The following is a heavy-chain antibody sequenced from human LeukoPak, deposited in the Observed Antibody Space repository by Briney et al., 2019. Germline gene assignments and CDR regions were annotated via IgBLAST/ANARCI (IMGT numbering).Heavy chain of an antibody. J-gene: IGHJ4*02. D-gene: IGHD6-6*01. CDR3: ARMEQLATLDY. Sequence: PSETLSLTCTVSGGSISSGGYYWSWIRQPPGKGLEWIGYIYHSGSTYYNPSLKSRVTISVDRSKNQFSLKLSSVTAADTAVYYCARMEQLATLDYWGQGTLVTVSS. CDR1: GGSISSGGYY. CDR2: IYHSGST. V-gene: IGHV4-30-2*01.